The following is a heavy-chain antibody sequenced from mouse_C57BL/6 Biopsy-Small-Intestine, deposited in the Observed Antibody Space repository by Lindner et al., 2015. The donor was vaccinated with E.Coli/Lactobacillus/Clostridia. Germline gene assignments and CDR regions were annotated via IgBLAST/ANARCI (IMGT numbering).Heavy chain of an antibody. Sequence: VQLQESGAELVKPGASVKISCKVSGYAFSRYWMNWVKERPGKGLEWIGQIYPGDGDTNYNGKFKGKATLTADKSSSTAYMQLSSLTSEDSAVYFCVRGAYGSSYGYFDVWGTGTTVTVSS. CDR1: GYAFSRYW. CDR3: VRGAYGSSYGYFDV. J-gene: IGHJ1*03. CDR2: IYPGDGDT. V-gene: IGHV1-80*01. D-gene: IGHD1-1*01.